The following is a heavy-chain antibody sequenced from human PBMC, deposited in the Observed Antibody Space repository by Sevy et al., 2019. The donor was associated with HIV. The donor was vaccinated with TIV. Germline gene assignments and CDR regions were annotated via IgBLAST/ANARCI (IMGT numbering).Heavy chain of an antibody. Sequence: GGSLRLSCAASGFVFDSYGMSWVRQAPGKGLEWVSSISGSGDSTYYADSVKGRFTISRDRSRNMVYLRMNSLTTEDTAVYYCAKDRPGTRGRGYFDPWGQGTLVTVSS. CDR2: ISGSGDST. CDR3: AKDRPGTRGRGYFDP. CDR1: GFVFDSYG. D-gene: IGHD1-7*01. V-gene: IGHV3-23*01. J-gene: IGHJ5*02.